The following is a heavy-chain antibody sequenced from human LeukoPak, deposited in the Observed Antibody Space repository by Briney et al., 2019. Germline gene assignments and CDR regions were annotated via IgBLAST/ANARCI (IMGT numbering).Heavy chain of an antibody. J-gene: IGHJ3*02. CDR2: ISGSGGST. V-gene: IGHV3-23*01. CDR3: AKDMEIVVVVAAAFDI. D-gene: IGHD2-15*01. CDR1: GFTFSSYG. Sequence: GGTLRLSCAASGFTFSSYGMSWVRQAPGKGLEWVSAISGSGGSTYYADSVKGRFTISRDNSKNTLYLQMNSLRAEDTAVYYCAKDMEIVVVVAAAFDIWGQGTMVTVSS.